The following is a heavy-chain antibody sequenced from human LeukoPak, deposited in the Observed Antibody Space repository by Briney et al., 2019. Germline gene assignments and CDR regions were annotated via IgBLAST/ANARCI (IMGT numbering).Heavy chain of an antibody. V-gene: IGHV4-39*07. Sequence: SPSETLSLTCIVSGGSISSRSYYWDWIRQPPGKGLEWIGNLFDSGSTYYNPSLKSRVTISVDTSKNQFSLKLSSVTAADTAVYYCARTSTVVTQRGGRGYYFDYWGQGTLVTVSS. J-gene: IGHJ4*02. CDR2: LFDSGST. D-gene: IGHD4-23*01. CDR1: GGSISSRSYY. CDR3: ARTSTVVTQRGGRGYYFDY.